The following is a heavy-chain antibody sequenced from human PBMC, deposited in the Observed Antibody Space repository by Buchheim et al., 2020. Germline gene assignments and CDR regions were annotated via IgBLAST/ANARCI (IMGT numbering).Heavy chain of an antibody. CDR1: GFTFSSYA. Sequence: QVQLVESGGGVVQPGRSLRLSCAASGFTFSSYAMHWVRRAPGKGLEWVAVISYDGSNKYYADSVKGRFTISRDNSKNTLYLQMNSLRAEDTAVYYCALGPRPTYYYDSSDYYPIDYWGQGTL. D-gene: IGHD3-22*01. CDR3: ALGPRPTYYYDSSDYYPIDY. V-gene: IGHV3-30*04. CDR2: ISYDGSNK. J-gene: IGHJ4*02.